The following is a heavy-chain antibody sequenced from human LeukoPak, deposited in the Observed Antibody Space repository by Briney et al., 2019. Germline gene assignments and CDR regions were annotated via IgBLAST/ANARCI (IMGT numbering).Heavy chain of an antibody. CDR1: GGTFGSYA. CDR2: IIPIFGTA. J-gene: IGHJ4*02. V-gene: IGHV1-69*05. D-gene: IGHD1-26*01. Sequence: ASVKVSCKASGGTFGSYAISWVRQAPGQGLEWMGGIIPIFGTANYAQKFQGRVTITTDESTSTAYMELSSLRSEDTAVYYCARDGYSGSSPGYWGQGTLVTVSS. CDR3: ARDGYSGSSPGY.